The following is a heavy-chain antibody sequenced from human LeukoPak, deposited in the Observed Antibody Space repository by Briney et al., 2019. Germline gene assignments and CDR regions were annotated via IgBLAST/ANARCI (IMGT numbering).Heavy chain of an antibody. CDR1: GFTFSSYA. V-gene: IGHV3-30-3*01. J-gene: IGHJ4*02. D-gene: IGHD3-22*01. CDR3: ARYYNNDSSGYYLSYFDY. CDR2: ISYDGSNK. Sequence: GGSLRLSCAASGFTFSSYAMHWVRQAPGKGLEWVAVISYDGSNKYYADSVKGRFTISRDNSKNTLYLQMNSLRAERTAVYYCARYYNNDSSGYYLSYFDYWGQGTLVTVSS.